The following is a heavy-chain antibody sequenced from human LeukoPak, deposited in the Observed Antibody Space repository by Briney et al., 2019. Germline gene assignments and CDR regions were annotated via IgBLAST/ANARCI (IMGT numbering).Heavy chain of an antibody. Sequence: PGGSLRLSCAASGFTFSSYEMNWVRQAPGKGLEWVSYISYSGSTIYYADSVKGRFTISRDNAKNSLYLQMNSLRAEDTAVYYCARDSQLRSRSGLDYWGQGTLVTVSS. V-gene: IGHV3-48*03. CDR2: ISYSGSTI. CDR3: ARDSQLRSRSGLDY. CDR1: GFTFSSYE. J-gene: IGHJ4*02. D-gene: IGHD3-3*01.